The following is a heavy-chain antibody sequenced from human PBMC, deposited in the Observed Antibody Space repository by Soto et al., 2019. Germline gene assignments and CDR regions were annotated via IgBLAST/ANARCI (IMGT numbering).Heavy chain of an antibody. Sequence: QVQLVQSGAEVKKPGSSVKVSCKASGGTFSSYAISWVRQAPGQGLEWMGGIIPIFGTANYAQKFQGRVKISADKSTSTAYMELSSLRSEDTAVYYCARGVMRYYGSGTQCVVHNWFDPWGQGTLVTVSS. CDR1: GGTFSSYA. CDR2: IIPIFGTA. V-gene: IGHV1-69*06. D-gene: IGHD3-10*01. CDR3: ARGVMRYYGSGTQCVVHNWFDP. J-gene: IGHJ5*02.